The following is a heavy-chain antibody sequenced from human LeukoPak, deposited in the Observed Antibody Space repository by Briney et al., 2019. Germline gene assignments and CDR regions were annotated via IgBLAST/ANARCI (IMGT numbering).Heavy chain of an antibody. J-gene: IGHJ4*02. CDR1: GFTFSSYS. CDR2: ISSSSSTI. Sequence: GGSLRLSCAASGFTFSSYSMNWVRQAPGKGLEWVSYISSSSSTIYYADSVKGRFTISRDNAKNSLYLQMNSLRAEDTAVYYCARDNDSSSWLFDYWGQGTLVTVSS. D-gene: IGHD6-13*01. CDR3: ARDNDSSSWLFDY. V-gene: IGHV3-48*01.